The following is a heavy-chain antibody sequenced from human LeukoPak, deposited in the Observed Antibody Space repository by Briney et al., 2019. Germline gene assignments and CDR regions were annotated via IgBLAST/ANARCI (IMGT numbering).Heavy chain of an antibody. Sequence: GGSLRLSCAASGFTFSSYAMSWVRQAPGKGLEWVSAISGSGGSTYYADSVKGWFTISRDNSKNTLYLQMNSLRAEDTAVYYCAANGGYSYGFHFDYWGQGTLVTVSS. J-gene: IGHJ4*02. D-gene: IGHD5-18*01. CDR3: AANGGYSYGFHFDY. CDR1: GFTFSSYA. V-gene: IGHV3-23*01. CDR2: ISGSGGST.